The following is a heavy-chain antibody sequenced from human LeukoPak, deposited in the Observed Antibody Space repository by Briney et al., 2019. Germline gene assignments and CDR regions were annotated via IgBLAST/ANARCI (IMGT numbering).Heavy chain of an antibody. CDR2: IKQDGSEK. Sequence: PGGPRRLSCASSGFTFSSYWMSWVRQARGKGLAWVANIKQDGSEKYYVDSVKGRFTISRDNAKNSLYLQMNSLRAEDTAVYYCARAGLGSGYHGGFDYWGQGTLVTVSS. CDR1: GFTFSSYW. D-gene: IGHD3-22*01. CDR3: ARAGLGSGYHGGFDY. V-gene: IGHV3-7*01. J-gene: IGHJ4*02.